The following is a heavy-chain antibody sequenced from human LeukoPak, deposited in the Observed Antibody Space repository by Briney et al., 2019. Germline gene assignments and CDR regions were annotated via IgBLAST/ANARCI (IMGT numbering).Heavy chain of an antibody. CDR3: ARVPLQFLEGQIDY. V-gene: IGHV4-39*07. CDR2: IYYSGST. CDR1: GGSISSSSYY. Sequence: SETLSLTCTVSGGSISSSSYYWGWIRQPPGKGLEWIGSIYYSGSTYYNPSLKSRVTISVDTSKSQFSLKLTSVTAADTAVYYCARVPLQFLEGQIDYWGQGTLVTVSS. D-gene: IGHD3-3*01. J-gene: IGHJ4*02.